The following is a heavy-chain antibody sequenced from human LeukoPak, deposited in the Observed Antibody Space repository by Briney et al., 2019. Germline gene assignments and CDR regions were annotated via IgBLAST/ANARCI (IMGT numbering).Heavy chain of an antibody. CDR2: IWYDASNK. V-gene: IGHV3-33*01. D-gene: IGHD3-3*01. CDR3: ARVFSGSGSSGSFDC. J-gene: IGHJ4*02. Sequence: GSLRLSCTASGFTFSNYAMHWVRQAPGKGLEWVAVIWYDASNKYYAESVKGRFTISRDNSKNTLYLQMNSLKAEDTAVYYWARVFSGSGSSGSFDCWGQGTLVTVSS. CDR1: GFTFSNYA.